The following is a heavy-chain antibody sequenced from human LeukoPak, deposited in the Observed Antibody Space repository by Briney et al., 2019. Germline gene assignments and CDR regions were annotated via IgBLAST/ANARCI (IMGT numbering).Heavy chain of an antibody. D-gene: IGHD2-2*01. CDR2: IRYDGYNN. CDR3: ARDPIVVVPAAYHDY. Sequence: GGSLRLSCAAPGFTFSSLEMTWVRQAPGKGLEWVAFIRYDGYNNNYADSVKGRFTISRDNSKNTVYLQMNSLRVEDTAVYDCARDPIVVVPAAYHDYWGQGTLVAVSS. CDR1: GFTFSSLE. J-gene: IGHJ4*02. V-gene: IGHV3-30*02.